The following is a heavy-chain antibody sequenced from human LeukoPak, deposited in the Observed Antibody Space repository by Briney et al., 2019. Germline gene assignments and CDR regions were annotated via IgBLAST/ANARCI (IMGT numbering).Heavy chain of an antibody. D-gene: IGHD2-2*01. Sequence: SVKVSCKASGFTFTSSAMQRVRQARGQRLEWIGWIVVGSGNTNYAQKFQGRVTITRDMSTSTAYMELSSLRSEDTAVYYCAADLAERSAVPAASRYYYYYGMDVWGQGTTVTVSS. CDR3: AADLAERSAVPAASRYYYYYGMDV. V-gene: IGHV1-58*02. CDR2: IVVGSGNT. J-gene: IGHJ6*02. CDR1: GFTFTSSA.